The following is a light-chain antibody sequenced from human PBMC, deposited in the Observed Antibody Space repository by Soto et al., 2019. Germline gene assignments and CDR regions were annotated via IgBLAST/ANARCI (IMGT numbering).Light chain of an antibody. CDR3: TSYTSSSTLV. CDR1: SSDVGGYNY. Sequence: QSALTQPASVSGSPGQSITISCTGTSSDVGGYNYVSWYQQHPGKAPKLMIFDVSHRPSGVSNRFSGSKSGNTASLTISGLQAEDEAHYYCTSYTSSSTLVFGTGTKVTVL. V-gene: IGLV2-14*03. CDR2: DVS. J-gene: IGLJ1*01.